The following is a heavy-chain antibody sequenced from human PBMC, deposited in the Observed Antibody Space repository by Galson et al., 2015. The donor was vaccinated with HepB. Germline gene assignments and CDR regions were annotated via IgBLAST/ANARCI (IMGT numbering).Heavy chain of an antibody. CDR3: AKHKPGIAVATD. CDR2: IGGSGGST. V-gene: IGHV3-23*01. Sequence: SLRLSCAASGFTFGSYAMSWVRQAPGKGLEWVSTIGGSGGSTYYTDSVKGRFTISRDNSKNTLCMQMNSLRAEDTAVYYCAKHKPGIAVATDWGQGTLVTVSS. CDR1: GFTFGSYA. D-gene: IGHD6-19*01. J-gene: IGHJ4*02.